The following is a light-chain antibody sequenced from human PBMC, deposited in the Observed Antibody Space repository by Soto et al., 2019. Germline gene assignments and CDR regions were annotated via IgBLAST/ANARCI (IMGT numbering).Light chain of an antibody. V-gene: IGLV1-44*01. J-gene: IGLJ1*01. CDR2: RNF. CDR3: ASWDDSLDAYV. Sequence: QSVLTQPPSASGTPGQRVSISCSGSASNIGSKTVDWYQQLPGTAPKLLIHRNFQRPSGVPARFSASTSGTSASLAITGLQSEDEADYYCASWDDSLDAYVFGTGTKVTVL. CDR1: ASNIGSKT.